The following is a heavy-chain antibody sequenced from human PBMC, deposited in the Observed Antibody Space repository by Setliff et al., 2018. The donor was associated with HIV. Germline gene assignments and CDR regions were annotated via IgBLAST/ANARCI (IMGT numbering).Heavy chain of an antibody. CDR1: GFTFSDAW. Sequence: GGSLRLSCAGSGFTFSDAWITWVRQAPGKGLEWLGRIKSKIDGETTDYAAPVKGRFTISREDSKNTVYLHMNILKTEDTAVYYCIWSGSSGLYYFDHWGQGTLVTVSS. D-gene: IGHD3-22*01. CDR2: IKSKIDGETT. V-gene: IGHV3-15*01. J-gene: IGHJ4*02. CDR3: IWSGSSGLYYFDH.